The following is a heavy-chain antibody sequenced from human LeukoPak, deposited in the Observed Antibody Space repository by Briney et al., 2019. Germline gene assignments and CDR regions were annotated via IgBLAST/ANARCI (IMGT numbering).Heavy chain of an antibody. Sequence: PGGSLRLSCAASGFTFSSYGMSWVRQAPGKGLEWVSGISGGGGRTYFADSVKGRFTISRDNSKNTLYLQMNSLKGDDTAVYYCAKDSAFYYIDVWGKGTTVIISS. CDR3: AKDSAFYYIDV. D-gene: IGHD3-10*01. V-gene: IGHV3-23*01. J-gene: IGHJ6*03. CDR2: ISGGGGRT. CDR1: GFTFSSYG.